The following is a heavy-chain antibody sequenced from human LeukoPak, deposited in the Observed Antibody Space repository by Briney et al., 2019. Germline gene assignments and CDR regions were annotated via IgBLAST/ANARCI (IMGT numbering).Heavy chain of an antibody. Sequence: ASVKVSCKASGYTFTGYYMHWVRQAPGQGLEWMGWINPNSGGTNYAQKFQGRVTMTRDTSISTAYMELSRLRSDDTAVYYCARDHTGFLEWRHYYYYYMDVWGKGTTVTVSS. CDR2: INPNSGGT. J-gene: IGHJ6*03. D-gene: IGHD3-3*01. CDR1: GYTFTGYY. CDR3: ARDHTGFLEWRHYYYYYMDV. V-gene: IGHV1-2*02.